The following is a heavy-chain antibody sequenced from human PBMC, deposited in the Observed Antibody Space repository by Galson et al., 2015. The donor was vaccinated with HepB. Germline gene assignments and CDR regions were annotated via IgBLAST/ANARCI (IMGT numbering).Heavy chain of an antibody. Sequence: SLRLSCAASGFTFSSYAMSWVRQAPGKGLEWVSAISGSGGSTYYADSVKGRFTISRDNSKNTLYLQMNSLRAEDTAVYYCAKDGYIVVVPAAMSDDNWFDPWGQGTLVTVSS. CDR2: ISGSGGST. CDR3: AKDGYIVVVPAAMSDDNWFDP. J-gene: IGHJ5*02. V-gene: IGHV3-23*01. D-gene: IGHD2-2*01. CDR1: GFTFSSYA.